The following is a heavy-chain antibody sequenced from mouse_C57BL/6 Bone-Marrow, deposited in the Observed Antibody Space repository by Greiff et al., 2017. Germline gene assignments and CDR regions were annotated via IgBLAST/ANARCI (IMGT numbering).Heavy chain of an antibody. CDR1: GYSFTGYY. V-gene: IGHV1-42*01. J-gene: IGHJ3*01. Sequence: VHVKQSGPELVKPGASVKISCKASGYSFTGYYMNWVKQSPEKSLEWIGEINPSTGGTTYNQKFKAKATLTVDKSSSTGYMQLKSLTSEDSAVYYCARSDYYGSSPWFAYWGQGTLVTVSA. CDR3: ARSDYYGSSPWFAY. D-gene: IGHD1-1*01. CDR2: INPSTGGT.